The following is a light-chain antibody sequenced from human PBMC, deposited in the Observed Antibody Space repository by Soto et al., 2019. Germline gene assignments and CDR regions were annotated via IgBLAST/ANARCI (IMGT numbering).Light chain of an antibody. CDR3: QHRYNWPQK. CDR2: DAS. Sequence: EIVLTQSPATLSLSPGERATLSCRASQSVSNYLAWYQQKPGQPPRLRIYDASKLATGSPASFSSIGSGTDFTTTVSSLEPEDVAVYYGQHRYNWPQKFGQGTKVEV. CDR1: QSVSNY. V-gene: IGKV3-11*01. J-gene: IGKJ1*01.